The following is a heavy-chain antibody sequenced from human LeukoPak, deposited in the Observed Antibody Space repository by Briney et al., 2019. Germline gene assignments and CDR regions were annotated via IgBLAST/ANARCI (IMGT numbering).Heavy chain of an antibody. CDR2: IWYDGSNK. V-gene: IGHV3-33*01. Sequence: GGSLRLSCAASGFTFSSYGMHWVRQAPGKGLEWVAVIWYDGSNKYYADSVKGRFTISRDNSKNTLYLQMNSLRAEDTAVYYCARGGNPPYYYYYGMDVWGQGTTVTVSS. CDR3: ARGGNPPYYYYYGMDV. J-gene: IGHJ6*02. CDR1: GFTFSSYG. D-gene: IGHD4-23*01.